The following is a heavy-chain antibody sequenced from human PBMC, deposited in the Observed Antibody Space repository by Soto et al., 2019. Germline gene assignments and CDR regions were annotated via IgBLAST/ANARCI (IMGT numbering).Heavy chain of an antibody. CDR2: INSDGGST. Sequence: GGSLRLSCAASGFTFSSYWMHWFRQAPGKGLVWVSRINSDGGSTSYADSVKGRFTISRDNAKNTLYLQMNSLRAEDMAVYYCARTRLMYCSGGSCFGFAYWGQGTLVTVSS. J-gene: IGHJ4*02. CDR1: GFTFSSYW. V-gene: IGHV3-74*01. CDR3: ARTRLMYCSGGSCFGFAY. D-gene: IGHD2-15*01.